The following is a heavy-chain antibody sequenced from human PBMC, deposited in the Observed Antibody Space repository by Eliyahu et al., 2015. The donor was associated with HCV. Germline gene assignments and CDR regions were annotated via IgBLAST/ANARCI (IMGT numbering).Heavy chain of an antibody. Sequence: EVQLVESGGGLVKPGGSLRLSCAASGFTFSSYSMNWVRQAPGKGLEWVSSISSSSSYIYYADSVKGRFTISRDNAKNSLYLQMNSLRAEDTAVYYCARAAYSGSYYGLFDYWGQGTLVTVSS. J-gene: IGHJ4*02. CDR2: ISSSSSYI. V-gene: IGHV3-21*01. CDR3: ARAAYSGSYYGLFDY. D-gene: IGHD1-26*01. CDR1: GFTFSSYS.